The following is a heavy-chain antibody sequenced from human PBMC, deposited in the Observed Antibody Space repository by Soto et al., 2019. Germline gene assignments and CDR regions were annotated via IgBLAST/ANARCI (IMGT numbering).Heavy chain of an antibody. V-gene: IGHV4-59*01. CDR3: ARAPPLHCSSTSCYGRLFDY. CDR2: IYYSGST. D-gene: IGHD2-2*01. Sequence: SETLSLTCTVSGGSISSYYWSWIRQPPGKGLEWIGYIYYSGSTNYNPSLKSRVTISVDTSKNQFSLKLSSVTAADTAVYYCARAPPLHCSSTSCYGRLFDYWGQGTLVTVSS. CDR1: GGSISSYY. J-gene: IGHJ4*02.